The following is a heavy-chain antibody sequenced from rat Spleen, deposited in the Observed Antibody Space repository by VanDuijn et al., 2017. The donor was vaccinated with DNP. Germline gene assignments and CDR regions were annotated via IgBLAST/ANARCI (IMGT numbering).Heavy chain of an antibody. V-gene: IGHV3-1*01. D-gene: IGHD1-7*01. CDR2: ISYSGST. CDR3: ARWTRYFDY. J-gene: IGHJ2*01. CDR1: GYSITSNY. Sequence: EVQLQESGPGLVEPSQSLSLTCSVTGYSITSNYWAWIRKFPGNKMEWIGHISYSGSTNYNPSLKSRISITRDTSKNHFFLHLNSVTTEDTATYYCARWTRYFDYWGQGVMVTVSS.